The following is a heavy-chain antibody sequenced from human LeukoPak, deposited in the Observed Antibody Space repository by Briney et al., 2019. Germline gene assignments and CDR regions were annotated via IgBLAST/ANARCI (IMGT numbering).Heavy chain of an antibody. CDR1: GYTFTSYY. CDR2: INPSGGST. CDR3: ARSSGRSPNRDYMDV. V-gene: IGHV1-46*01. Sequence: GASVKVSCKASGYTFTSYYMHWVRQAPAQGLEWMGIINPSGGSTSYAQKFQGRVTMTRDTPTSTVYMELSSLRSEDTAVYYCARSSGRSPNRDYMDVWGKGTTVTISS. D-gene: IGHD1-14*01. J-gene: IGHJ6*03.